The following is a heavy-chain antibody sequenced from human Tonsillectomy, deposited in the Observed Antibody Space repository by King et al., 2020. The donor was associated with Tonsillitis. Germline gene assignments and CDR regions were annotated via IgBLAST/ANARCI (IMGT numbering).Heavy chain of an antibody. CDR2: INPETGDT. J-gene: IGHJ4*02. CDR1: GYTFTGHY. V-gene: IGHV1-2*02. Sequence: VQLVESGAEAKKPGTSVKVSCMASGYTFTGHYFHWVRQAPGQGLEWMGWINPETGDTNYAQKFRGRVTVTGDTSISTVFLELSRLTSDDTAVYFCARGGLPTFDYWGQGTLVTVSS. CDR3: ARGGLPTFDY.